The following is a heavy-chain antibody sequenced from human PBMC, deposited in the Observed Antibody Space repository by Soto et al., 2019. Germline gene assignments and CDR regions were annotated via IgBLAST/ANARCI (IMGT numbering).Heavy chain of an antibody. V-gene: IGHV1-18*01. J-gene: IGHJ5*02. CDR3: ARDPHEFWTSYWFDP. D-gene: IGHD3-3*01. CDR1: GYTFNTYG. Sequence: GASVKVSCKTSGYTFNTYGINWVRQAPGQGLELMGWISAYDGKTTYAERFQGRVTLTTDTSTSTAYMELRSRRFDDTAIYYCARDPHEFWTSYWFDPWGQGTLVTV. CDR2: ISAYDGKT.